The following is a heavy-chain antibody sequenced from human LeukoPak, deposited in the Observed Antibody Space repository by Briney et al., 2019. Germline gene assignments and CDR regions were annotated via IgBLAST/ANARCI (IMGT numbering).Heavy chain of an antibody. CDR1: GGSISSYY. Sequence: SETLSLTCTVSGGSISSYYWSWIRQPPGKGLEWIGRIFHTGTTDYKTSLKGRVTISVDKSKNQFSLKLTSVTAADTAVYYCARLTPTTLSLYYYYMDVWGKGTTVTVSS. J-gene: IGHJ6*03. CDR2: IFHTGTT. D-gene: IGHD2/OR15-2a*01. CDR3: ARLTPTTLSLYYYYMDV. V-gene: IGHV4-59*12.